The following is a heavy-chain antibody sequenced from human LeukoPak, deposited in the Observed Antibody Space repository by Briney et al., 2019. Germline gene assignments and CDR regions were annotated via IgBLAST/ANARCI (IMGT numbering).Heavy chain of an antibody. V-gene: IGHV3-30*18. D-gene: IGHD3-22*01. Sequence: GGSLRLSCAASGFTFTNYNMHWVRQTPGKGLQWVAGILYDGSKKFYADSVKGRFSVYRDNSNNTLCLQMNGLKTEDTALYSCAKEVGYDSSGYDDYWGQGTLVTVPS. CDR3: AKEVGYDSSGYDDY. J-gene: IGHJ4*02. CDR2: ILYDGSKK. CDR1: GFTFTNYN.